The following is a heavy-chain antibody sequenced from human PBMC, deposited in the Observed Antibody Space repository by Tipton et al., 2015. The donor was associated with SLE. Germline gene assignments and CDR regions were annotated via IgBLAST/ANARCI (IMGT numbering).Heavy chain of an antibody. J-gene: IGHJ4*02. CDR2: LFYSGST. CDR1: GVSISSSTYY. CDR3: ARVTGHSSGWYGWVDS. V-gene: IGHV4-39*02. D-gene: IGHD6-19*01. Sequence: TLSLTCTVSGVSISSSTYYWGWIRQPPGKGLEWIGSLFYSGSTSYNPSLKSRVTISSDTSKNHFSLKLSSVTAADTAVYYCARVTGHSSGWYGWVDSWGQGTLVTVSS.